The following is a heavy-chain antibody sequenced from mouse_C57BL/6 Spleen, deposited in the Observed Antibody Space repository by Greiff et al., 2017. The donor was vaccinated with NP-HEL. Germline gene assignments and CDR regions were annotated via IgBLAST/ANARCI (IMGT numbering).Heavy chain of an antibody. CDR1: GYPITSGYY. Sequence: EVQLQESGPGLVKPSPPVSPPRSYTGYPITSGYYWNWIRQFPGNKLEWMGYISYDGSTNYNPSLKNRISITRDTSKNQFFLKLNSVTTEDTATYYCARDRYDYEWVYWGQGTTLTVSS. J-gene: IGHJ2*01. D-gene: IGHD2-4*01. CDR3: ARDRYDYEWVY. V-gene: IGHV3-6*01. CDR2: ISYDGST.